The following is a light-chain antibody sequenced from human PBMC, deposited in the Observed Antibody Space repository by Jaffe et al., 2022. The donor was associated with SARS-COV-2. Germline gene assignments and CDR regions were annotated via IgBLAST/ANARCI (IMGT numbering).Light chain of an antibody. Sequence: EIVLTQSPGTLSLSPGERATLSCRASQSVSSSYLAWYQQKPGQAPRLLIYGASSRATDIPGRFSGSGSGTDFTLTISRLEPEDFAVYYCQQYGRSPWTFGQGTKVEIK. V-gene: IGKV3-20*01. CDR2: GAS. CDR3: QQYGRSPWT. CDR1: QSVSSSY. J-gene: IGKJ1*01.